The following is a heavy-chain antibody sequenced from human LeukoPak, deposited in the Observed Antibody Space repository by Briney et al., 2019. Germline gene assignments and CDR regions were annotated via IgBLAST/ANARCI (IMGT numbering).Heavy chain of an antibody. D-gene: IGHD3-10*01. J-gene: IGHJ4*02. Sequence: GGSLRLSCVASGFTFSSYAMSWVRQAPGKGLEWVSAISSSGGSTYYTDSVKGRFTISRDKSKNMLYPQMNSLRAEDTAVYYCAKELWFGELLVFDYWGQGTLVTVSS. V-gene: IGHV3-23*01. CDR2: ISSSGGST. CDR3: AKELWFGELLVFDY. CDR1: GFTFSSYA.